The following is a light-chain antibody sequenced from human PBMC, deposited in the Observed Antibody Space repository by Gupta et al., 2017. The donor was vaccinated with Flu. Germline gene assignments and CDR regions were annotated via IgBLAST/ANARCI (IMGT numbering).Light chain of an antibody. CDR3: QQEGNSPKT. V-gene: IGKV3-20*01. CDR1: QSVSSNS. J-gene: IGKJ1*01. CDR2: GAS. Sequence: EIVLTQSPGTLSLSPGERATLSCRASQSVSSNSLAWYQQRPGQAPRLLIYGASTRATGIPDRFSGSGSGTDFTLTISRLEPEDFAVFYCQQEGNSPKTFGQGTKVEI.